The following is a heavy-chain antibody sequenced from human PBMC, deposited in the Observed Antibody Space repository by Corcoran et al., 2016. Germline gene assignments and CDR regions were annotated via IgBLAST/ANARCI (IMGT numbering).Heavy chain of an antibody. J-gene: IGHJ4*02. V-gene: IGHV2-26*01. CDR1: GFSLSNARMG. Sequence: QVTLKESGPVLVKPTETLTLTCTVSGFSLSNARMGVSWIRQPPGKALEWLAHIFSNDEKSYSTSLKSRLTISKDTSKSQVVLTMTNMDPVDTSTYYWARMSLPGGRVATQYYFDYWGQGTLVTVSS. CDR3: ARMSLPGGRVATQYYFDY. CDR2: IFSNDEK. D-gene: IGHD5-12*01.